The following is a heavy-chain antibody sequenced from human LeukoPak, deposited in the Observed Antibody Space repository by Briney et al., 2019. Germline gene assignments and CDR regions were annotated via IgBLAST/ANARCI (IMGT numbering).Heavy chain of an antibody. CDR3: AREGDGIDY. Sequence: SQTLSLTCTVSGGSISSGDYYWRWLRQPPGTGLEWIGYIYYSGSTYYNPSLKSRVTITVDTSKNQFSLKLSSVTAADTAVYYCAREGDGIDYWGQGTLVTVSS. J-gene: IGHJ4*02. CDR2: IYYSGST. D-gene: IGHD2-21*01. CDR1: GGSISSGDYY. V-gene: IGHV4-30-4*01.